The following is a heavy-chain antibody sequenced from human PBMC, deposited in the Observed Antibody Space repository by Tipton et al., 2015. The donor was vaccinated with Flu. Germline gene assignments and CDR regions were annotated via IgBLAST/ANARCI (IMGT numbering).Heavy chain of an antibody. Sequence: TLSLTCDVSGYSITSAYYWGWVRQPPGQGLEWIGSIYHSGTTYYNPSLKSRVIISVDTSKNQFSLHLSSVTAADTAIYYCARVSPRRVTAIVVVMLPEGYFDYWGQGTLVIVSS. CDR3: ARVSPRRVTAIVVVMLPEGYFDY. V-gene: IGHV4-38-2*01. CDR1: GYSITSAYY. J-gene: IGHJ4*02. D-gene: IGHD3-22*01. CDR2: IYHSGTT.